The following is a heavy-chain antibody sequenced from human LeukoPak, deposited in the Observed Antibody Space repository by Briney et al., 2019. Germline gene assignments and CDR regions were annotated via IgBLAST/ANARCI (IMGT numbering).Heavy chain of an antibody. J-gene: IGHJ4*02. Sequence: GGSLRLSCAAPGFNFSASYMSWIRQSPGRGLEWVSYISVRGITINYADSVRGRFSIFGDDAKSSLFLQMNSLKTEDTALYYCVSGGDYAGIAALFRHWGQGSLVTVSS. V-gene: IGHV3-11*01. CDR3: VSGGDYAGIAALFRH. D-gene: IGHD4-17*01. CDR1: GFNFSASY. CDR2: ISVRGITI.